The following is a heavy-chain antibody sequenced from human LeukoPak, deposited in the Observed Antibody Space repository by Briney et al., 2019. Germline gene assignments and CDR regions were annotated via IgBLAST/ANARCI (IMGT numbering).Heavy chain of an antibody. Sequence: GGSLRLSCAASGFTFSSYWMSWVRQAPGKGLEWVANIKQDGSEKYYVDSVKGRFTISRDNAKNSLYLQMNSLRAEDTAVYYCARDRATSIVVVPAAISAFDIWGQGTMVTVSS. J-gene: IGHJ3*02. CDR3: ARDRATSIVVVPAAISAFDI. V-gene: IGHV3-7*01. D-gene: IGHD2-2*01. CDR2: IKQDGSEK. CDR1: GFTFSSYW.